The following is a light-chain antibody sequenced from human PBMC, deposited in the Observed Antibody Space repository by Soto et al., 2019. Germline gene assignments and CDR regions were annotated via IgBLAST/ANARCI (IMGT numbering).Light chain of an antibody. CDR1: QDIRGA. CDR3: QQFKSDPVT. CDR2: DVS. J-gene: IGKJ5*01. V-gene: IGKV1-13*02. Sequence: AIQVTQSPSSLSASVGDRVTITCLASQDIRGALAWYQQKPGKPPKLLIYDVSTLENGVPSRFSGDSSGTQFTLTISGLQPEDFGTYYCQQFKSDPVTFGQGTRLDIK.